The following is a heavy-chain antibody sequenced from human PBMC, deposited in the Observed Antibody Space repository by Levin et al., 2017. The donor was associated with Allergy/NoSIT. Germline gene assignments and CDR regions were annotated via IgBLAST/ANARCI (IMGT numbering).Heavy chain of an antibody. CDR2: IYHSGST. D-gene: IGHD6-6*01. J-gene: IGHJ5*02. V-gene: IGHV4-4*02. CDR3: ARAIKQLPGNWFDP. Sequence: SETLSLTCAVSGGSISSSNWWSWVRQPPGKGLEWIGEIYHSGSTNYNPSLKSRVTISVDKSKNQFSLKLSSVTAADTAVYYCARAIKQLPGNWFDPWGQGTLVTVSS. CDR1: GGSISSSNW.